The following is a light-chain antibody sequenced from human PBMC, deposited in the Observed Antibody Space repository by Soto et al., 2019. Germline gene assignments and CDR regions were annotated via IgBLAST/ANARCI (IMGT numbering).Light chain of an antibody. Sequence: QSALTHPASVSGSPGQSITLSCTGTSSDVGGYNYVSWYQHHPGKAPKLMIFEVSTRPSGVSNRFSGSKSGNTASLTISGLQAEDEADYYCSSYISSSTLVIFGGGTKLTVL. CDR1: SSDVGGYNY. V-gene: IGLV2-14*01. CDR3: SSYISSSTLVI. CDR2: EVS. J-gene: IGLJ2*01.